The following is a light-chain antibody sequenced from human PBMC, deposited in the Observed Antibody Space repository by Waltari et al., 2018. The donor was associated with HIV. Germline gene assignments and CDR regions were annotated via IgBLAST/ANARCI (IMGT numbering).Light chain of an antibody. Sequence: QSVLTQPASVSGSPGQSITISCSGPRSDVGAYNLFSWYRQNPGKAPQVIIFQDTKRPSGISDRFSGSKSGKTASLTISGLRLEDQGNYYCCSYAGRNTYVFGSGTEVSVL. CDR1: RSDVGAYNL. CDR2: QDT. J-gene: IGLJ1*01. V-gene: IGLV2-23*01. CDR3: CSYAGRNTYV.